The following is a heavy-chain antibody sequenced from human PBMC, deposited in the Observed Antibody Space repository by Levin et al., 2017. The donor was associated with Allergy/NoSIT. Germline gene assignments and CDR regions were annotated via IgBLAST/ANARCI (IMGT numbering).Heavy chain of an antibody. CDR3: VREAEAAGVVSLAY. Sequence: EASVKVSCKASGYTFTTYGLSWVRQAPGQGLEWMGWISAYNGNTNYAQKFQDRVTLTRDTSTSTAYMELRSLGFDDTAVYFCVREAEAAGVVSLAYWGQGTLVTVSP. CDR2: ISAYNGNT. CDR1: GYTFTTYG. V-gene: IGHV1-18*01. J-gene: IGHJ4*02. D-gene: IGHD6-13*01.